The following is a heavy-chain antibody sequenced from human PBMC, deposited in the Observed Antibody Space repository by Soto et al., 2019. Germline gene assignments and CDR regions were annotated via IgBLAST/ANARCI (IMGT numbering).Heavy chain of an antibody. D-gene: IGHD3-10*01. CDR1: GFSFSNYA. CDR2: ISGGGGGT. Sequence: GGSLRLSCSVSGFSFSNYAMTWVRQAPGKGLEWVSSISGGGGGTHYADSMKGRVTISRDNSRNTLHLEMKRLRADDTAVYYCARCGSGSYMNDYWGQGTLVTVSS. V-gene: IGHV3-23*01. CDR3: ARCGSGSYMNDY. J-gene: IGHJ4*02.